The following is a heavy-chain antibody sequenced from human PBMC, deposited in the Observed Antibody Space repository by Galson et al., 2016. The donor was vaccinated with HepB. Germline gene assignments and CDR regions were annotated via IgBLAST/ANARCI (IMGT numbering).Heavy chain of an antibody. CDR3: AHFYYGMDV. CDR2: TFWDDDK. J-gene: IGHJ6*02. Sequence: PALVKPTQTLTLTCTFSGFSITTSGVGVGWIRQPPGRALEWLTLTFWDDDKRYNPSLKSRLTIAKDTSKNQVVLRMANVDPVDTATYYCAHFYYGMDVWGQGTTVTVSS. CDR1: GFSITTSGVG. V-gene: IGHV2-5*02.